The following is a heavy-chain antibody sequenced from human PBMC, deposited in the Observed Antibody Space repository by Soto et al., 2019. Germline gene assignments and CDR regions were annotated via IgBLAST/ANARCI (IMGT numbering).Heavy chain of an antibody. CDR2: IIPILGIA. Sequence: QVQLVQSGAEVKKPGSSVKVSCKASGGTFSSYTISWVRQAPGQGPEWMGRIIPILGIANYAQKFQGRVTITADKSTSTAYMELSSLRSEDTAVYYCAMGVVPAAEYFDYWGQGTLVTVSS. CDR1: GGTFSSYT. V-gene: IGHV1-69*02. CDR3: AMGVVPAAEYFDY. D-gene: IGHD2-2*01. J-gene: IGHJ4*02.